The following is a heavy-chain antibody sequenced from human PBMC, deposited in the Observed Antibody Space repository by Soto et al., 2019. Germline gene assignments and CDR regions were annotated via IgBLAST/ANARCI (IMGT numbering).Heavy chain of an antibody. Sequence: EVQLEQSGAEVKKPGESLTISCKGSGYSFAGYWITWVRQMPGKGLEWMGRIDPSDSQTYYSPSFRGHVTILAAKSITTVFLQWSSLRASDTAMYYCARQIYDSDSGPNFQYYFDSWGQGTLVTVSS. CDR1: GYSFAGYW. V-gene: IGHV5-10-1*03. CDR2: IDPSDSQT. D-gene: IGHD3-22*01. J-gene: IGHJ4*02. CDR3: ARQIYDSDSGPNFQYYFDS.